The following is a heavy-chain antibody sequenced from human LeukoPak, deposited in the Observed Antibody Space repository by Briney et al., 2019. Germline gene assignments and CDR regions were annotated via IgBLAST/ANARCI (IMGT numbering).Heavy chain of an antibody. CDR3: ARHEAAFDI. V-gene: IGHV4-59*08. Sequence: SETLSLTCTVSGVSISSYYWSWIRQPPGKGLEWIGYIYYSGSTNYNPSLKSRVTISVDTSKNRFSLKLSSVTAADTAVYYCARHEAAFDIWGQGTMVTVSS. J-gene: IGHJ3*02. CDR1: GVSISSYY. CDR2: IYYSGST.